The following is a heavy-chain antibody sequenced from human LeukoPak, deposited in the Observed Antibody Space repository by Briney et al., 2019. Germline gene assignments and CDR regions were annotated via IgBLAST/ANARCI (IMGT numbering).Heavy chain of an antibody. CDR1: GFTFSSYA. CDR2: ISYDGSNK. CDR3: ARDPYCSSTSCSQGFDAFDI. J-gene: IGHJ3*02. D-gene: IGHD2-2*01. Sequence: PGGSLRLSCAASGFTFSSYAMHWVRQAPGKGLEWVAVISYDGSNKYYADSVKGRFTISRDNSKNTLYLQMNSLRAEDTAVYYCARDPYCSSTSCSQGFDAFDIWGQGTMVTVSS. V-gene: IGHV3-30-3*01.